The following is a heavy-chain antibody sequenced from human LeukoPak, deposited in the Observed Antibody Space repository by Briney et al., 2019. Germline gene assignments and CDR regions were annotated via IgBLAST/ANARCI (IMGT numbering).Heavy chain of an antibody. CDR3: AKDRTVGASYWYFDL. Sequence: PGGSLRLSCAASGFTFSSYAMSWCRQAPAKGLEWVSAISGSGGSTFYADSVKGRFTISRDSSKNTLFLHMNTLRAEDTAIYYCAKDRTVGASYWYFDLWGRGTLVTVSS. D-gene: IGHD1-26*01. J-gene: IGHJ2*01. CDR1: GFTFSSYA. CDR2: ISGSGGST. V-gene: IGHV3-23*01.